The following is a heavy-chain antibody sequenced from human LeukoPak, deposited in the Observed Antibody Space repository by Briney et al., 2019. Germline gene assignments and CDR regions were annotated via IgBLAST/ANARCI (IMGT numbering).Heavy chain of an antibody. D-gene: IGHD5-18*01. CDR1: GFTFSSYW. V-gene: IGHV3-74*01. J-gene: IGHJ6*02. CDR2: INTDGSST. Sequence: GGSLRLSCAASGFTFSSYWMHWVRQAPGKGLVWVSRINTDGSSTSYADSVKGRFTISRDNARNTLYLQMNSLRAEDTAVYYCTRDSYDGRRYYGMDVWGQGTTVTVSS. CDR3: TRDSYDGRRYYGMDV.